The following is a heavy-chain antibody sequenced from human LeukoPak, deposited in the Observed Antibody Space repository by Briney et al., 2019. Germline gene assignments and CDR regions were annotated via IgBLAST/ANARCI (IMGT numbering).Heavy chain of an antibody. Sequence: GASVKVSCKASEYTFTMHWVRQAPGQGLEWMGWINPNSGGTNYAQKFQGRVTMTRDTSISTAYMELRSLRSDDTAVYYCARTPHYCSGGSCYFDVFDIWGQGTMVTVSS. CDR3: ARTPHYCSGGSCYFDVFDI. V-gene: IGHV1-2*02. D-gene: IGHD2-15*01. CDR1: EYTFT. J-gene: IGHJ3*02. CDR2: INPNSGGT.